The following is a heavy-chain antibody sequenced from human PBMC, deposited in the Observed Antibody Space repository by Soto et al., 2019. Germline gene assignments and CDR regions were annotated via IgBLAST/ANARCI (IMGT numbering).Heavy chain of an antibody. V-gene: IGHV4-59*08. CDR2: IYYSGST. CDR3: PRRSKQWGPFDY. CDR1: GGSISSYY. J-gene: IGHJ4*02. D-gene: IGHD6-19*01. Sequence: QVQLQESGPGLVKPSETLSLTCTVSGGSISSYYWSWIRQPPGKGLEWIGYIYYSGSTNYNPSLKSRVTISVDTSKNQFSLKLSSVTAADTAVYYCPRRSKQWGPFDYWGQGTLVTVSS.